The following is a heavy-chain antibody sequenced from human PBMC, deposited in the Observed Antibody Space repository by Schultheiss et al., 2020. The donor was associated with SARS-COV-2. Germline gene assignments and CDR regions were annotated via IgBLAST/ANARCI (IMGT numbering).Heavy chain of an antibody. V-gene: IGHV4-31*03. D-gene: IGHD2-21*01. J-gene: IGHJ4*02. Sequence: SETLSLTCTVSGGSISSGGYYWSWIRQHPGKGLEWIGYIYYSGSTNYNPSLKSRLTISLDTSKNQFSLKLSSVTAADTAVYYCARIYCGGDCYSLYYFDYWGQGTLVTVSS. CDR3: ARIYCGGDCYSLYYFDY. CDR2: IYYSGST. CDR1: GGSISSGGYY.